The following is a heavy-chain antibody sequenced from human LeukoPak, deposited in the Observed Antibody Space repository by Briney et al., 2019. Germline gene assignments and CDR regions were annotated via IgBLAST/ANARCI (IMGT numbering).Heavy chain of an antibody. D-gene: IGHD2-21*01. CDR1: GFTFSSYA. Sequence: GGSLRPSCAATGFTFSSYAMSWVRQAPGKGLEWVSTISGGSGTPYYADSVKGRFTISRDNSKNTLYLQMNSLRAEDTALYYCAKDSWSFHDAFDIWGQGTMVTVSS. J-gene: IGHJ3*02. CDR3: AKDSWSFHDAFDI. V-gene: IGHV3-23*01. CDR2: ISGGSGTP.